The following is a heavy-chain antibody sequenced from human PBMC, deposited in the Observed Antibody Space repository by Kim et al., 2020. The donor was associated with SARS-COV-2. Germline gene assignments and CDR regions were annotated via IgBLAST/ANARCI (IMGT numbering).Heavy chain of an antibody. J-gene: IGHJ6*02. Sequence: GGSLRLSCAASGFTFSSYSMNWVRQAPGKGLEWVSSISSSSSYIYYADSVKGRFTISRDNAKNSLYLQMNSLRAEDTAVYYCARVGGSSWYWDYYYYYGMDVWGQGTTVTVSS. D-gene: IGHD6-13*01. CDR3: ARVGGSSWYWDYYYYYGMDV. V-gene: IGHV3-21*01. CDR2: ISSSSSYI. CDR1: GFTFSSYS.